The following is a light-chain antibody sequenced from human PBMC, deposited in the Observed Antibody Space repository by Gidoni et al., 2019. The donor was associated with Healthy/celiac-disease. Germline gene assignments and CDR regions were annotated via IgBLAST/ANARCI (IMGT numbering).Light chain of an antibody. CDR2: AAS. CDR3: KQSYSTPYT. Sequence: DIQMTQSPSSLSASVGDRVTITCRASQSIISYLNWYQQKPGKAPKLLIYAASSLQSGVPSRFSGSGYGTDCTLTISSLQPEDFATYQCKQSYSTPYTVXKXTKVEIK. J-gene: IGKJ2*01. V-gene: IGKV1-39*01. CDR1: QSIISY.